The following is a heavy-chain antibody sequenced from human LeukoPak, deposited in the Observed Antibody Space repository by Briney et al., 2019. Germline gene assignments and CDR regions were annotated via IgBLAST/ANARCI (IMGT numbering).Heavy chain of an antibody. V-gene: IGHV3-48*03. J-gene: IGHJ4*02. Sequence: GGSLRLSCAASGFTFSSYEMNWVRQAPGKGLEWVSYISSSGSTIYYADSVKGRFTISRDNAKNSLYLQMNSLRAEDTAVYYCARDVSSGSSKTFDYWGQGTLVTVSS. CDR1: GFTFSSYE. CDR2: ISSSGSTI. CDR3: ARDVSSGSSKTFDY. D-gene: IGHD1-26*01.